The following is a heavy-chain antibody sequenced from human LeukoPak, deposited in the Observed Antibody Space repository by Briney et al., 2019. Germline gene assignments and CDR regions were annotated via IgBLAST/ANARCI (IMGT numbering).Heavy chain of an antibody. D-gene: IGHD1-26*01. CDR2: IYASGSA. Sequence: SETLSLTCTVSDGSISTNYWSWIRQPAGKGLEWIGRIYASGSANYKPSLKSRVTMSVDTSKNQFSLKLSSVTAADTAVYYCARETHSGRYSLDNWFDPWGQGTLVTVSS. CDR3: ARETHSGRYSLDNWFDP. CDR1: DGSISTNY. V-gene: IGHV4-4*07. J-gene: IGHJ5*02.